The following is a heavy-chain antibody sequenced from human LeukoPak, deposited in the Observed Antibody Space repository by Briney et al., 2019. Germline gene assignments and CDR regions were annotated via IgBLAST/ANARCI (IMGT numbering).Heavy chain of an antibody. V-gene: IGHV4-30-2*01. J-gene: IGHJ5*02. CDR3: ARDAVVMGVLDP. Sequence: PSQTLSLTCAVTGDSINRGAYSWSWLRQPPGKGLEWIGYIYHSGTTYYNPSLQSRVTISVDRSRNQFSLRLNSVTAADTAVYYCARDAVVMGVLDPWGQGTLVTVSS. CDR2: IYHSGTT. D-gene: IGHD4-23*01. CDR1: GDSINRGAYS.